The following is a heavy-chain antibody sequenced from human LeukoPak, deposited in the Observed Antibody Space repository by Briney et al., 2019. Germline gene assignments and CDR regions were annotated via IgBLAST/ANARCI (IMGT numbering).Heavy chain of an antibody. Sequence: PSQTLSLTCAVSGGSISSGGYSWSWIRQPPGKGLEWIGYIYHSGSTYYNPSLKSRVTISVDTSKNQFSLKLSSVTAADTAVYYCARGAQQYQLPYVVAFDIWGQGTMVTVSS. CDR3: ARGAQQYQLPYVVAFDI. CDR1: GGSISSGGYS. CDR2: IYHSGST. D-gene: IGHD2-2*01. J-gene: IGHJ3*02. V-gene: IGHV4-30-2*01.